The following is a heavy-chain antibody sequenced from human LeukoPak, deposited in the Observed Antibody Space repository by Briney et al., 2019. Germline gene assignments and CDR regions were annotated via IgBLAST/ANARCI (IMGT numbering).Heavy chain of an antibody. CDR2: IYHSGST. CDR1: GGSISSGDYY. V-gene: IGHV4-39*07. CDR3: ARRAEWELPVGFDY. Sequence: SETLSLTCTVSGGSISSGDYYWSWIRQPPGKGLEWIGEIYHSGSTNYNPSLKSRVTISVDKSKNQFSLKLSSVTAADTAVYYCARRAEWELPVGFDYWGQGTLVTVSS. J-gene: IGHJ4*02. D-gene: IGHD1-26*01.